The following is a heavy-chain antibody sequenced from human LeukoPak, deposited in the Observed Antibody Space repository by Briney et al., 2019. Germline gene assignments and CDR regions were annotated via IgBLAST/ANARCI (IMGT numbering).Heavy chain of an antibody. CDR3: ARDLHGGNSFTSDWYFDL. CDR2: IYDSGST. J-gene: IGHJ2*01. V-gene: IGHV4-4*02. CDR1: GGSISISKSNW. Sequence: SGTLSLTCAVSGGSISISKSNWWRWVRQPPGKGLEWIGGIYDSGSTNYNPSLKSRVTISVDKSKNQFSLKLSSVTAADTAVYYCARDLHGGNSFTSDWYFDLWGRGTLVTVSS. D-gene: IGHD4-23*01.